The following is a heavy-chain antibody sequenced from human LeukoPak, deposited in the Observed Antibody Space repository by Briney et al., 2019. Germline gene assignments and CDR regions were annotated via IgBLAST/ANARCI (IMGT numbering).Heavy chain of an antibody. CDR1: GFTFSSYE. V-gene: IGHV3-21*01. Sequence: GGSLRLSCAASGFTFSSYEMNWVRQAPGKGLEWVSFISSTSYYIYYADSLKGRFTISRDNAKNSLYLQMNSLRAEDTAVYYCARERAVRAEIDYWGQGTLVTVSS. J-gene: IGHJ4*02. D-gene: IGHD3-10*01. CDR3: ARERAVRAEIDY. CDR2: ISSTSYYI.